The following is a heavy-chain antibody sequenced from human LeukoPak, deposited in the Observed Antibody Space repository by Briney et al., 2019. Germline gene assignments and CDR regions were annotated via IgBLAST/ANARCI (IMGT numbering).Heavy chain of an antibody. Sequence: PGGSLRLSCAPSGFTVSSDYMTWVRQAPGKGLEWVSVTYPAGNTFYADSVKGRFTISRDNSKNTLFLQMNSLRVEDTAVYYCAKAGGTGDYQDYWGQGTLVTVSS. J-gene: IGHJ4*02. CDR2: TYPAGNT. D-gene: IGHD4-17*01. V-gene: IGHV3-53*01. CDR3: AKAGGTGDYQDY. CDR1: GFTVSSDY.